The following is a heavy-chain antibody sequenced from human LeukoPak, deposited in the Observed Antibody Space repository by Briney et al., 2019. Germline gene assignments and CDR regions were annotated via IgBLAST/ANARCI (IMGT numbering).Heavy chain of an antibody. CDR3: ARDQYYYDSSGYYRIDY. CDR1: GDSISSGSYY. D-gene: IGHD3-22*01. Sequence: SQTLSLTCTVSGDSISSGSYYWSWIRQSAGKGLEWIGRIHTSGSTNYNPSLKSRVTMSVDTSKNQFSLKLSSVTAADTAVYYCARDQYYYDSSGYYRIDYWGQGTPVTVSS. J-gene: IGHJ4*02. CDR2: IHTSGST. V-gene: IGHV4-61*02.